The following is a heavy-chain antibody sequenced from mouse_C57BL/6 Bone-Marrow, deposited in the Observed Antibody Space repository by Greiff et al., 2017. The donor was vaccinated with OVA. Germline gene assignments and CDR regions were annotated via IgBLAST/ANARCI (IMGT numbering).Heavy chain of an antibody. V-gene: IGHV1-7*01. Sequence: VQLQQSGAELAKPGASVKLSCKASGYTFTSYWMHWVKQRPGQGLEWIGYINPSSGYTKYNQKFKDKATVTADKSSSQAYMQLSSLTYEDSAVDYCASPDYYGGPFAYWGQGTLVTVSA. D-gene: IGHD1-2*01. J-gene: IGHJ3*01. CDR2: INPSSGYT. CDR1: GYTFTSYW. CDR3: ASPDYYGGPFAY.